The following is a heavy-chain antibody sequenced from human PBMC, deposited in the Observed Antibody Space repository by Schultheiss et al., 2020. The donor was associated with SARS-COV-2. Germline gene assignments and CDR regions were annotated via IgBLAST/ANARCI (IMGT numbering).Heavy chain of an antibody. CDR2: IDWDDDK. Sequence: SGPTLVKPTQTLTLTCTFSGFSFSTTGVAVGWIRQPPGKALEWLALIDWDDDKYYSTSLKTRLTISKDTSKNQVVLTMTNMDPVDTATYYCAHIQSSDIVVVPAAIGFDPWGQGTLVTVSS. V-gene: IGHV2-70*12. J-gene: IGHJ5*02. CDR1: GFSFSTTGVA. D-gene: IGHD2-2*01. CDR3: AHIQSSDIVVVPAAIGFDP.